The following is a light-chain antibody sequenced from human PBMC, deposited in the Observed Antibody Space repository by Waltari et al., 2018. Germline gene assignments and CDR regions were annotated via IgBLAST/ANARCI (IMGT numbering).Light chain of an antibody. V-gene: IGKV1-33*01. CDR1: QDISNY. J-gene: IGKJ4*01. CDR3: QQHDNLPLA. Sequence: EIQMTQSPSSLSTSVGDRVTITCQTSQDISNYLNWYQQKPGKAPKPLLYAASNLETGVPSRFSGSGSGTNFTFTISSLQPEDIATYYCQQHDNLPLAFGGGTKVEIK. CDR2: AAS.